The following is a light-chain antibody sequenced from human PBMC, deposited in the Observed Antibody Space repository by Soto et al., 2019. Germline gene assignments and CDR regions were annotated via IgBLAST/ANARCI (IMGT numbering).Light chain of an antibody. CDR3: KSYAGSNTYV. V-gene: IGLV2-8*01. CDR2: EVV. CDR1: KNDIGVYDF. J-gene: IGLJ1*01. Sequence: SVLRPPASAYGSPGQSFPISCTGTKNDIGVYDFVSWYQHHPGKAPRLIIYEVVQRPSGVPDRFSGYKSGNTASLTVSGLQAADEADYFCKSYAGSNTYVFGSGTKVTVL.